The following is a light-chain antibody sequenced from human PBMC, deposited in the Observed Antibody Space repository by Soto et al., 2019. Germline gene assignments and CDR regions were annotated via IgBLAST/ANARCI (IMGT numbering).Light chain of an antibody. CDR1: QDISNF. V-gene: IGKV1-33*01. Sequence: DVQMTQSPSSLSASVGDRVTITCQASQDISNFLNWYHQAPGKAPQLLIYDVSNLQPGVASRFSGSGSGTDFTLTISGLQPEDLATYDCQSYNTARPTFGQGTRLEIK. CDR3: QSYNTARPT. J-gene: IGKJ5*01. CDR2: DVS.